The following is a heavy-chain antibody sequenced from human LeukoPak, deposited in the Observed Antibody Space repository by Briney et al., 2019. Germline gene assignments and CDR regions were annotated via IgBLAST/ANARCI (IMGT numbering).Heavy chain of an antibody. CDR1: GGSLSSGGYY. V-gene: IGHV4-31*03. Sequence: SQTLSLTCTVSGGSLSSGGYYWRWIRQHPGKGLEWIGYIYYSGSTYYNPSLKSRVTISVDTSKNQFSLKLSSVTAADTAVYYCARSLAGGMDVWGQGTTVTVSS. CDR3: ARSLAGGMDV. J-gene: IGHJ6*02. CDR2: IYYSGST.